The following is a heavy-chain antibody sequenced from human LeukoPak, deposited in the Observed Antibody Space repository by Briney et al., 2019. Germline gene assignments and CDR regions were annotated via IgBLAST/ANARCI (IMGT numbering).Heavy chain of an antibody. Sequence: GGSLRLSCAASGLSFSRYWLTWVRQAPGKGLEWVANIKEEGSEKNYVDSVKGRFIISRDNAKNSLYLRMNSLRDEDTAVYHCVSRGCSGTSCYVGSLYYFDYWGQGTLVTVSS. J-gene: IGHJ4*02. CDR2: IKEEGSEK. V-gene: IGHV3-7*03. CDR1: GLSFSRYW. CDR3: VSRGCSGTSCYVGSLYYFDY. D-gene: IGHD2-2*01.